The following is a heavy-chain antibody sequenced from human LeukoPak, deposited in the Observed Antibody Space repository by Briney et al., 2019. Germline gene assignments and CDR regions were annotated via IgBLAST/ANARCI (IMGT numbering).Heavy chain of an antibody. V-gene: IGHV1-69*04. CDR3: ARSPCSSTSCSFDY. D-gene: IGHD2-2*01. CDR1: GGTFSSYA. Sequence: SVKVSCKASGGTFSSYAINWVRQAPGQGLEWMGRIIPILERANYAQKFQGRVTIVADKSTSTAYLELSSLKSEDPAVYYCARSPCSSTSCSFDYWGQGTLVTVSS. J-gene: IGHJ4*02. CDR2: IIPILERA.